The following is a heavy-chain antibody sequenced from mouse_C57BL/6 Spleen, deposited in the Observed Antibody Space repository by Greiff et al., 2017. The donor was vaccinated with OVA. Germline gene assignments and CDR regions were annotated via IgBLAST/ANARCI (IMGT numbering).Heavy chain of an antibody. Sequence: DVQLVESEGGLVQPGSSMKLSCTASGFTFSVYYMAWVRQVPEKGLEWVANINYDGSSTYYLDSLKSRFIISRDNAKNILYLQMSSLKSEDTATYYCARGRPYDYDRAMDYWGQGTSVTVSS. CDR2: INYDGSST. J-gene: IGHJ4*01. CDR1: GFTFSVYY. V-gene: IGHV5-16*01. CDR3: ARGRPYDYDRAMDY. D-gene: IGHD2-4*01.